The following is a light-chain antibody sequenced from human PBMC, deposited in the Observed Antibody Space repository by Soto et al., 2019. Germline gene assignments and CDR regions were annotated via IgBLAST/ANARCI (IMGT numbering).Light chain of an antibody. Sequence: IQMTQSPSTLSASVGDRVTITCRASQSIGRWLAWYQQKPGKAPKSLIYDASNLESGVPARFSGSGSGTDFILTISSLRPDDFATYYCQQYSGYLYTFGQGTKLEIK. CDR1: QSIGRW. V-gene: IGKV1-5*01. CDR3: QQYSGYLYT. J-gene: IGKJ2*01. CDR2: DAS.